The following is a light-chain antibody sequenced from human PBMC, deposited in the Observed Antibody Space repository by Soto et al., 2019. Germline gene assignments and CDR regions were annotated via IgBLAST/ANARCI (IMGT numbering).Light chain of an antibody. CDR2: DAS. V-gene: IGKV1-33*01. J-gene: IGKJ5*01. Sequence: DIQMTQSPSSLSASVGDRVTITCQASQDIKYYLNWYQQKPGKAPKLLIYDASNLEIGVPSRFSGSGSGTDFTFTISSLQPEDIATYYCQRSDNLPITFGQGTRLEIK. CDR3: QRSDNLPIT. CDR1: QDIKYY.